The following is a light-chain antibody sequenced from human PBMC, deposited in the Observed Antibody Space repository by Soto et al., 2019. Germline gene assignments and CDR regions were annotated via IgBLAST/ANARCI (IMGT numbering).Light chain of an antibody. CDR2: GAS. CDR1: QSVSSNY. CDR3: QQYYRYPWT. V-gene: IGKV3-20*01. J-gene: IGKJ1*01. Sequence: EIVLTQSPGTLSLSPGERATLSCRASQSVSSNYLAWYQQKPGQAPRLLIYGASNRATGIPDRFSGSGSGTDFTLTISDMQPDDFATYYCQQYYRYPWTFGQGTKVDIK.